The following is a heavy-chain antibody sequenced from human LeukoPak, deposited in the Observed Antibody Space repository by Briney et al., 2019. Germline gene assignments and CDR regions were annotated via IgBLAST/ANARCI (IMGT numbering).Heavy chain of an antibody. Sequence: GGSLRLSCAASGITFSSYSMNWVRQAPGKGLEWVSSISSSSSYIYYADSVKGRFTISRDNAKNSLYLQMNSLRAEDTAVYYCARVGYSYGSKDYWGQGTLVTVSS. V-gene: IGHV3-21*01. CDR3: ARVGYSYGSKDY. D-gene: IGHD5-18*01. CDR2: ISSSSSYI. CDR1: GITFSSYS. J-gene: IGHJ4*02.